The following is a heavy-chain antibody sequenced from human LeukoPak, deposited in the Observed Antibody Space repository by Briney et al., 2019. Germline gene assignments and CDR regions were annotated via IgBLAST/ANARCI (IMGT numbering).Heavy chain of an antibody. CDR1: GFTFSTYT. CDR3: ARGASIAARQYGDFDY. V-gene: IGHV3-21*01. CDR2: ISSSSSYI. Sequence: PGGSLRLSCAASGFTFSTYTMNWVRQAPGKGLEWVSSISSSSSYIYYADSVKGRFTISRDNSKNTLYLQMNSLRAEDTAVYYCARGASIAARQYGDFDYWGQGTLVTVSS. D-gene: IGHD6-6*01. J-gene: IGHJ4*02.